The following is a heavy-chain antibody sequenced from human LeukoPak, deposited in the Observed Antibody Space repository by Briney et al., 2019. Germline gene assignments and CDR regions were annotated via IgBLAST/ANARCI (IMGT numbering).Heavy chain of an antibody. D-gene: IGHD6-6*01. V-gene: IGHV3-11*04. J-gene: IGHJ4*02. CDR1: GFTFSDYY. CDR3: AREEIAARDFDY. CDR2: ISSSGSTI. Sequence: GGSLRLSCAASGFTFSDYYMSWIRQAPGKGLEWVSYISSSGSTIYYADSVKGRFTISRDNSRDTVYLQMNSLKGEDTGVYYCAREEIAARDFDYWGQGALVTVSS.